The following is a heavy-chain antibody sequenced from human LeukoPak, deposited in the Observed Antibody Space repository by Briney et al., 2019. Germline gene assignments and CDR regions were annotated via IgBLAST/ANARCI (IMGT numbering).Heavy chain of an antibody. Sequence: SQTLSLTCGISGDSVSRNTAAWNWIRQSPSRGLEWLGRTYYISKWYSDFAVSVKSRMTLTPDTSKNQISLQLNSVTPEDTAVYYCARAAIQSNIPGLGHAFDIWGQGTMVTVSS. CDR3: ARAAIQSNIPGLGHAFDI. V-gene: IGHV6-1*01. CDR2: TYYISKWYS. J-gene: IGHJ3*02. D-gene: IGHD2-2*02. CDR1: GDSVSRNTAA.